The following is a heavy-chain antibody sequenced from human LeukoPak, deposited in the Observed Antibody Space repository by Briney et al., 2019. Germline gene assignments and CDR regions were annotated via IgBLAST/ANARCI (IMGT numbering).Heavy chain of an antibody. D-gene: IGHD6-19*01. CDR1: GFTFDDYA. J-gene: IGHJ4*02. Sequence: GRSLRLSCAASGFTFDDYAMHWVRQAPGQGLEWVSGISWTSGSIGYADSVKGRFTISRDNAKNSLYLQMNSLRAEDMALYYCANESSSGYYFDYWGQGTLVTVSS. CDR3: ANESSSGYYFDY. V-gene: IGHV3-9*03. CDR2: ISWTSGSI.